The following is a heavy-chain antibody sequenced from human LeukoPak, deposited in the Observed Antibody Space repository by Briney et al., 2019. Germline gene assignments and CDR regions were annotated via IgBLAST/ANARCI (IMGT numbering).Heavy chain of an antibody. D-gene: IGHD6-13*01. J-gene: IGHJ5*01. CDR2: IYPGDFDT. CDR1: GYSFTNYW. Sequence: GESLKISCKGSGYSFTNYWVGWVRQMPGKGLEWMGIIYPGDFDTRYSPSFQGQVTISADKSINTTYLQWSSLKASDTAMYYCARGIAEAAVTKFDFWGQGALVTVSS. V-gene: IGHV5-51*01. CDR3: ARGIAEAAVTKFDF.